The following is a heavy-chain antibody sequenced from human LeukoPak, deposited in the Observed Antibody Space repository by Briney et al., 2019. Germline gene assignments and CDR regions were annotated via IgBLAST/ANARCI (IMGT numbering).Heavy chain of an antibody. CDR2: IYYSGST. J-gene: IGHJ5*02. CDR3: ARRYYDSSGYYES. V-gene: IGHV4-59*08. D-gene: IGHD3-22*01. CDR1: GGSISSYY. Sequence: SETLSLTCTVSGGSISSYYWSWIRQPPGKGLEWIGYIYYSGSTNHNPSLKSRVTISVDTSKNQFSLKLSSVTAADTAVYYCARRYYDSSGYYESWGQGTLVTVSS.